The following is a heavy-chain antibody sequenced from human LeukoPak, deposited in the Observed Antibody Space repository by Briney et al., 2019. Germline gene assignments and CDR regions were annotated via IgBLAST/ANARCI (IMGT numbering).Heavy chain of an antibody. D-gene: IGHD3-10*01. V-gene: IGHV4-39*01. CDR2: IYYIGST. Sequence: SETLSLTCTVSGGSISSSSYYWGWIRQPPGKGLEWIGSIYYIGSTYYNPSLKSRVTISVDTSKNQCSLKLSSVTAADTAVYYCARQYGSGSYFDYWGQGTLVTVSS. CDR3: ARQYGSGSYFDY. J-gene: IGHJ4*02. CDR1: GGSISSSSYY.